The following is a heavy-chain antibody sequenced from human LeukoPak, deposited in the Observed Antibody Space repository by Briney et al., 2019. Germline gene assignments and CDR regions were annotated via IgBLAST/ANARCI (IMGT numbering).Heavy chain of an antibody. J-gene: IGHJ6*03. CDR2: MNPNSGNT. CDR1: GYTFSSYD. V-gene: IGHV1-8*03. D-gene: IGHD5-18*01. Sequence: GASVKVSCKASGYTFSSYDINWVRQATGQGLEGVGWMNPNSGNTGYSQNFQGRVTITRNTSISTAYIELRRLSSEHTAVYYCARGRGYSYGIMDLWRKGTTVPVSS. CDR3: ARGRGYSYGIMDL.